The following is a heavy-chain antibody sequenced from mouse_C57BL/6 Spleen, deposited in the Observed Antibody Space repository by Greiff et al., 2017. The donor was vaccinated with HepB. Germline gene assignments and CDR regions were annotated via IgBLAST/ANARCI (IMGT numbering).Heavy chain of an antibody. CDR1: GYAFSSSW. V-gene: IGHV1-82*01. J-gene: IGHJ4*01. Sequence: VKLQESGPELVKPGASVKISCKASGYAFSSSWMNWVKQRPGKGLEWIGRIYPGDGDTNYNGKFKGKATLTADKSSSTAYMQLSSLTSEDSAVYFCARSEDGYSYYYAMDYWGQGTSVTVSS. CDR3: ARSEDGYSYYYAMDY. D-gene: IGHD2-3*01. CDR2: IYPGDGDT.